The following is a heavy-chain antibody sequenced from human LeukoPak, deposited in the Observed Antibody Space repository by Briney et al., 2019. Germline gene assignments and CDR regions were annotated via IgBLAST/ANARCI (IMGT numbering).Heavy chain of an antibody. Sequence: GASVKVSCKASGGTFSSYAISWVRQAPGQGLEWMGWISAYNGSTNYAQKLQGRVTMTTDTSTSTAYMELRSLRSDDTAVYYCARVLRYCSSTSCSNTTWFDPWGQGTLVTVSS. CDR3: ARVLRYCSSTSCSNTTWFDP. D-gene: IGHD2-2*01. J-gene: IGHJ5*02. V-gene: IGHV1-18*01. CDR2: ISAYNGST. CDR1: GGTFSSYA.